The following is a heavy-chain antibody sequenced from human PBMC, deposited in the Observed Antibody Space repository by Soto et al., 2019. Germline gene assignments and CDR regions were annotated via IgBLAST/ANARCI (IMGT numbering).Heavy chain of an antibody. J-gene: IGHJ4*02. CDR1: GYTIAELS. V-gene: IGHV1-24*01. CDR3: ARDAPTIAAQDDY. CDR2: FDPEDGET. Sequence: ASVKVSCKVSGYTIAELSMHWVRQAPGKGLEWTGGFDPEDGETIYAQKFQGRVTMTKDTSTSTAYMELRSLRSDDTAVYYCARDAPTIAAQDDYWGQGTLVTVSS. D-gene: IGHD6-13*01.